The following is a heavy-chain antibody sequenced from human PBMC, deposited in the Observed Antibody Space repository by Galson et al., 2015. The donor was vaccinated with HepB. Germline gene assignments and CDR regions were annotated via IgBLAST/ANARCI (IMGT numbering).Heavy chain of an antibody. Sequence: LRLSCAASGFRFRDNYMNWIRQAPGTGLEWISHISSSGSYTRYVDSVKGRFTTSRDNAKSTLYLQMNSLRAEDTAAYYCARDPDDIVSGYYRVFDFWGQGTMVTVYS. CDR3: ARDPDDIVSGYYRVFDF. CDR2: ISSSGSYT. V-gene: IGHV3-11*06. D-gene: IGHD3-9*01. CDR1: GFRFRDNY. J-gene: IGHJ3*01.